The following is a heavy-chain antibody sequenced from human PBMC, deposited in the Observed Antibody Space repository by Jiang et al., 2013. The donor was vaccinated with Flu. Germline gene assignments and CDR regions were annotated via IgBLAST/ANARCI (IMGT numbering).Heavy chain of an antibody. J-gene: IGHJ4*02. CDR3: ARDRSLGYGRSPDFDY. CDR2: ISGYNGDT. V-gene: IGHV1-18*01. D-gene: IGHD5-18*01. CDR1: NYTFTSYG. Sequence: GAEVKKPGASVKVSCKASNYTFTSYGISRVRQAPGQGLEWMGWISGYNGDTNYAQKFQGRVTVTTDTSTSTVYMEMRSLRSDDTAVYYCARDRSLGYGRSPDFDYWGQGTLVTVSS.